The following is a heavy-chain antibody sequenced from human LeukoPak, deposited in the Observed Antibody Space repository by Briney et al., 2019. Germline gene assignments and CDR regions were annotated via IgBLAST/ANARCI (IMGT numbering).Heavy chain of an antibody. CDR2: ISGSGGST. D-gene: IGHD3-3*01. CDR3: AKDANYDFWSGYIRY. J-gene: IGHJ4*02. Sequence: GGSLRLSCAASGFTFSSYAMSWVRPAPGKGLEWVSAISGSGGSTYYADSVKGRFTISRDNSKNTLYLQMNSLRAEDTAVYYCAKDANYDFWSGYIRYWGQGTLVTVSS. V-gene: IGHV3-23*01. CDR1: GFTFSSYA.